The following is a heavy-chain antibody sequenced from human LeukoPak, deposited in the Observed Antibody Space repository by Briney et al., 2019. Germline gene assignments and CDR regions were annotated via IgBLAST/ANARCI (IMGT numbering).Heavy chain of an antibody. CDR1: GFTFSSYG. CDR3: AKVRVYGDYAFDV. J-gene: IGHJ3*01. V-gene: IGHV3-23*01. CDR2: ISTNSGNR. Sequence: PGGTLRLSGAASGFTFSSYGMSWVRQAPGQELKWVSAISTNSGNRFYADSVKGSFTISRDTSKNMLYLQMNSLRAEDMAVYYCAKVRVYGDYAFDVWGQGTMVTVSS. D-gene: IGHD4-17*01.